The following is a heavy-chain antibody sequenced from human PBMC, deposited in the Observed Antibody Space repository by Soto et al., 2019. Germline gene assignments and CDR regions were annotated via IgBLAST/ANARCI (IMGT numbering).Heavy chain of an antibody. V-gene: IGHV1-18*01. Sequence: ASVKVSCKTSGYTFNTYGINWVRQAPGQGLEWTGWISLYNGNTNYAQQFQGRVTMTTDTSTSTAYMELRSLRSDDTAMYFCAIYHLELFRFDYWGQGTLVTVSS. CDR1: GYTFNTYG. D-gene: IGHD2-2*01. CDR2: ISLYNGNT. J-gene: IGHJ4*02. CDR3: AIYHLELFRFDY.